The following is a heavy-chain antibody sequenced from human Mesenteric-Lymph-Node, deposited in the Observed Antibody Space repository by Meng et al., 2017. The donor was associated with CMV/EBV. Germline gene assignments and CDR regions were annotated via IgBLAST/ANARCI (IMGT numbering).Heavy chain of an antibody. CDR3: AREEYSGSIDY. CDR1: GYTFTGYY. CDR2: INPKSGGT. Sequence: ASVKVSCKASGYTFTGYYMHWVRQAPGQGLEWMGWINPKSGGTNYAQKFHGRVTMTRDTSISTGYMELSRLTSDDTAVYYCAREEYSGSIDYWGQGALVTVSS. D-gene: IGHD1-26*01. V-gene: IGHV1-2*02. J-gene: IGHJ4*02.